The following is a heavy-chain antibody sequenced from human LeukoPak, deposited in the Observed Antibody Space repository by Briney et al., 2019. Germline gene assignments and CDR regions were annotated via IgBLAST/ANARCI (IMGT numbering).Heavy chain of an antibody. CDR3: ARDQRYCSSSSCPWEPFDY. J-gene: IGHJ4*02. Sequence: GGSLRLSCAASGFTVSSNYMSWVRQAPGKGLEWVSVIYSGGSTYYADSVKGRFTISRDNSKNTLYLQMNSLRAEDTAVYYCARDQRYCSSSSCPWEPFDYWGQGTLVTVSS. CDR2: IYSGGST. CDR1: GFTVSSNY. D-gene: IGHD2-2*01. V-gene: IGHV3-66*01.